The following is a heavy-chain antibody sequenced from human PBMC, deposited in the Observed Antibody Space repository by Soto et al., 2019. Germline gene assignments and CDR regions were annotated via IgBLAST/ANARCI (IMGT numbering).Heavy chain of an antibody. CDR2: IYYSGST. D-gene: IGHD1-26*01. Sequence: SETLSLTCTVSGGSISSSSYYWGWIRQPPGKGLEWIGSIYYSGSTYYNPSLKSLVTISVDTSKNQFSLKLSSVTAADTAVYYCARQAQGGSGSYYWFDPWGQGTLVTVSS. J-gene: IGHJ5*02. V-gene: IGHV4-39*01. CDR3: ARQAQGGSGSYYWFDP. CDR1: GGSISSSSYY.